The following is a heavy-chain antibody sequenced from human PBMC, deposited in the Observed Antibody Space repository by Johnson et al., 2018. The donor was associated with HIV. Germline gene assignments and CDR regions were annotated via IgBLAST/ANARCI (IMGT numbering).Heavy chain of an antibody. CDR3: AREGIAVAKVLAFDI. CDR1: GFTFSDHY. V-gene: IGHV3-72*01. CDR2: TRNKANSYTT. Sequence: VQLVESGGGLVQPGGSLRLSCAASGFTFSDHYMDWVRQAPGKGLEWVGRTRNKANSYTTEYAASVKGRFTISRDDSKNSLYLQMNSLRAEDTAVYYCAREGIAVAKVLAFDIWGQGTMVTVSS. D-gene: IGHD6-19*01. J-gene: IGHJ3*02.